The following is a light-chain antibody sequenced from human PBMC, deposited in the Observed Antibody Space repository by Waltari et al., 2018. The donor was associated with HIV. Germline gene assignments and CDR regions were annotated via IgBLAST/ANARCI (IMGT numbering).Light chain of an antibody. J-gene: IGKJ2*01. CDR2: QVS. CDR1: QSPAFRDGKSY. V-gene: IGKV2-30*01. CDR3: MQATSWPHT. Sequence: TQSPLSLSVNLGQPDAIPSKTNQSPAFRDGKSYLFWYHQRPGHPPRRLLYQVSHRDSVVPGRITGSGSDTDFTLRISRVEAEDAGFYFCMQATSWPHTFGQRTELQI.